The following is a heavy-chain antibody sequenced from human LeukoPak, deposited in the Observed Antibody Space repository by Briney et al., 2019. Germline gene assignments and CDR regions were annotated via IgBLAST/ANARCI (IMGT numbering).Heavy chain of an antibody. CDR3: ASGVAAGTGWFDP. Sequence: SETLSLTCTVSGGSISGSSYYWSWIRQPPGKGLEWIGEINHSGSTNYNPSLKSRVTISVDTSKNQFSLKLSSVTAADTAVYYCASGVAAGTGWFDPWGQGTLVTVSS. J-gene: IGHJ5*02. V-gene: IGHV4-39*07. CDR2: INHSGST. D-gene: IGHD6-13*01. CDR1: GGSISGSSYY.